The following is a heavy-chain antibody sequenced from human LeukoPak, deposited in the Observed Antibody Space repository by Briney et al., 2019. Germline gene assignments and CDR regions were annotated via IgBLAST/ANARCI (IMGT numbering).Heavy chain of an antibody. D-gene: IGHD1-26*01. V-gene: IGHV3-23*01. CDR2: ISGSGGST. Sequence: AISGSGGSTYYADSVKGRFTISRDNSKNTLYLQMNSLRAEDTAVYYCAKDPWTGATGVFDYWGQGTLVTVSS. CDR3: AKDPWTGATGVFDY. J-gene: IGHJ4*02.